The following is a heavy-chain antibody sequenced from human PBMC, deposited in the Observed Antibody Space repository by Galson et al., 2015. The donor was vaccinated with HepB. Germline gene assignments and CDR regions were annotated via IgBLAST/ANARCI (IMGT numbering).Heavy chain of an antibody. J-gene: IGHJ3*01. V-gene: IGHV7-4-1*02. CDR3: ARHHGAFDF. Sequence: SCKASRYTFTNYAMNWVRQAPGQGLEWMGWINTNTGNPTYAQGFTGRFVFSLDTSVNTAYLQISSLKAEDTAVYYCARHHGAFDFWGQGTMVIVSS. CDR2: INTNTGNP. CDR1: RYTFTNYA.